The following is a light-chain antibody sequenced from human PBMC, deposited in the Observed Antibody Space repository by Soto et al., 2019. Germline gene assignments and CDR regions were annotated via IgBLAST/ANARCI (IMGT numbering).Light chain of an antibody. CDR1: QSVSRNY. V-gene: IGKV3-20*01. CDR3: QQYISSPRT. Sequence: DIVLTQSPGTLSLSPGERATLSCRASQSVSRNYLGWYQQKPGQAPRLLIYGASSSATGIPDRFSGSGSGTDFTLTISRLEPEDFAVYYCQQYISSPRTFGQGTRLEIK. J-gene: IGKJ2*01. CDR2: GAS.